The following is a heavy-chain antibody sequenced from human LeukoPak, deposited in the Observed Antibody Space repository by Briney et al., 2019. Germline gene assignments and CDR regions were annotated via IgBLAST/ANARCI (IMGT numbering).Heavy chain of an antibody. V-gene: IGHV4-59*08. D-gene: IGHD6-13*01. Sequence: SDTLSLTCTGSGGSISSYQWSWIRQPPGKGLEWNGYMYYSGSTKYNPSLKSRVTISGDTSKNQFSLKLISVTAADAAVYYCARGCSAGTPHNWFDPWGQGTLVTVSS. CDR3: ARGCSAGTPHNWFDP. J-gene: IGHJ5*02. CDR1: GGSISSYQ. CDR2: MYYSGST.